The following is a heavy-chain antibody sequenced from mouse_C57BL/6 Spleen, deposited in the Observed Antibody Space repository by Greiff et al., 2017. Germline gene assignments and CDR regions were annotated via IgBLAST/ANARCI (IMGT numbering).Heavy chain of an antibody. D-gene: IGHD1-1*01. CDR2: IYPGSGST. Sequence: VQLQQSGAELVKPGASVKMSCKASGYTFTSYWITWVKQRPGQGLEWIGDIYPGSGSTNYNEKFKSKATLTVDTSSSTAYMQLSSLTSEDSAVYYCARSAITTVVADYWGQGTTLTVSS. J-gene: IGHJ2*01. CDR1: GYTFTSYW. CDR3: ARSAITTVVADY. V-gene: IGHV1-55*01.